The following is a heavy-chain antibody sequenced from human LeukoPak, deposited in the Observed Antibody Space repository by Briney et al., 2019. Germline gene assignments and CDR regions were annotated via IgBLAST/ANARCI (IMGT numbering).Heavy chain of an antibody. D-gene: IGHD3-10*01. V-gene: IGHV3-9*01. Sequence: PGGSLRLSCAASGFTFEDYAMHWVRQAPGKGLEWVSGISWNSGSIGYADSVKGRFTLSRDNAKNSLYLQMNSLRAEDTAVYYCAKEGSGRLNWFDPWGQGTLVTVSS. CDR2: ISWNSGSI. CDR1: GFTFEDYA. J-gene: IGHJ5*02. CDR3: AKEGSGRLNWFDP.